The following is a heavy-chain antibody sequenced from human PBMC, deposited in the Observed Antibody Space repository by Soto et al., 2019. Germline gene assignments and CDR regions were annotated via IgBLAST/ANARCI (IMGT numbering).Heavy chain of an antibody. D-gene: IGHD3-10*01. CDR1: GYTITSYD. CDR3: ARYGSGSYNFWFDP. Sequence: SVKHSCKASGYTITSYDINRVRHATGQGLEWMGWMNPNSGNTGYARKFQGRVTMTRNTSISTAYMELSSLRSEDTAVYYCARYGSGSYNFWFDPWGQGTLVTVSS. J-gene: IGHJ5*02. CDR2: MNPNSGNT. V-gene: IGHV1-8*01.